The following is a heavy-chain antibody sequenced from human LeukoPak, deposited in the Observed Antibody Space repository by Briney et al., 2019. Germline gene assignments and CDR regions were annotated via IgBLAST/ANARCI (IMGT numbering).Heavy chain of an antibody. V-gene: IGHV3-33*08. CDR2: IWYDGSNK. D-gene: IGHD3-10*01. CDR3: ARDYKPYYYGSGSYDY. Sequence: GGSLRLSCAASGFTFSSYAMSWVRQAPGKGLEWVAVIWYDGSNKYYADSVKGRFTISRDNSKNTLYLQMNSLRAEDTAVYYCARDYKPYYYGSGSYDYWGQGTLVTVSS. J-gene: IGHJ4*02. CDR1: GFTFSSYA.